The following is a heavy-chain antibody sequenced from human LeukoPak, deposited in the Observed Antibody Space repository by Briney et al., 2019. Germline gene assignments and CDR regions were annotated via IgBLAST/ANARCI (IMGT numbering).Heavy chain of an antibody. V-gene: IGHV1-18*01. CDR2: ISAYNGNT. J-gene: IGHJ4*02. Sequence: ASVKVSCKASGYTFTSYGISWVRQAPGQGLEWMGWISAYNGNTNYAQKFQGRVTITADESTSTAYMELSSLRSEDTAVYYCARDGDSSGWVYFDYWGQGTLVTVSS. D-gene: IGHD6-19*01. CDR1: GYTFTSYG. CDR3: ARDGDSSGWVYFDY.